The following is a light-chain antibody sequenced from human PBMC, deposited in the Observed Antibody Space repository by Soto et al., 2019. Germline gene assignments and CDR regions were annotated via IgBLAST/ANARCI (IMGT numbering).Light chain of an antibody. CDR3: QQLKSYPWT. Sequence: DIQLTQSPSFLSASVGDRVTITCRASQGIYSYLAWYQQKPGKGPKVLIYAATTLQGGVSSRFSGSGSGTEFTLTISSLQPEDFATYYCQQLKSYPWTFGPAPTVHI. J-gene: IGKJ1*01. CDR1: QGIYSY. V-gene: IGKV1-9*01. CDR2: AAT.